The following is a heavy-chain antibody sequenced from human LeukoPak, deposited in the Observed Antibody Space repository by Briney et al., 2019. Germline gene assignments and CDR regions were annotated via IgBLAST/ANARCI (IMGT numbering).Heavy chain of an antibody. D-gene: IGHD6-19*01. Sequence: GGSLRLSCAASGFTFSDYYMTWILQAPGKGLEWVSYTSSSGSTTHYADSVKGRFTISRDNAKNSLYVQMNNLRAEDTAVYYCARVPRSGGSIDYWGQGTLVTVSS. CDR2: TSSSGSTT. V-gene: IGHV3-11*01. CDR1: GFTFSDYY. CDR3: ARVPRSGGSIDY. J-gene: IGHJ4*02.